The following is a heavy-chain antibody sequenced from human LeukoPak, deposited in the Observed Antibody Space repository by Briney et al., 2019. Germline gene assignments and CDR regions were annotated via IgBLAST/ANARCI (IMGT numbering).Heavy chain of an antibody. CDR3: ATPRGSGSYLAFDY. D-gene: IGHD1-26*01. Sequence: GGSLRLSCAASGFTLSSYWMHWVRQAPGKGLVWVSRINSDGSSTSYADSVKGRFTISRDNAKNTLYLQMNSLRAKDTAVYYCATPRGSGSYLAFDYWGQGTLVTVSS. J-gene: IGHJ4*02. CDR2: INSDGSST. CDR1: GFTLSSYW. V-gene: IGHV3-74*01.